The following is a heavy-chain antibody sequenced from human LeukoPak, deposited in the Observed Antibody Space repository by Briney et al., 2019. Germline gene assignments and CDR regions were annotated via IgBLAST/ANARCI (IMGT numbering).Heavy chain of an antibody. V-gene: IGHV3-30*02. CDR1: GFTFSSYG. CDR2: IRYDGSNK. D-gene: IGHD3-3*01. J-gene: IGHJ6*03. CDR3: AKGVLYMDV. Sequence: PGGSLRLSGAASGFTFSSYGMHWVRQAPGKGLEWVAFIRYDGSNKYYADSVKGRFTISRDNSKNTLYLQMNSLKPEDTAVYYCAKGVLYMDVWGKGTTVTISS.